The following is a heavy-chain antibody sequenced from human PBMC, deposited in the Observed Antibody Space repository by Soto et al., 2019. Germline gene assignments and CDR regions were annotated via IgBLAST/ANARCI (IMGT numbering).Heavy chain of an antibody. CDR3: ARDSKLGVERRLGPYYYYDGMVV. J-gene: IGHJ6*02. CDR1: GFTFSSYG. V-gene: IGHV3-33*01. D-gene: IGHD1-1*01. CDR2: IWNDGSNK. Sequence: QVQLVESGGGMVQPGRSLRLSCAASGFTFSSYGMHWVRQAPGKGLEWVAVIWNDGSNKYYEYSVKGRFTISRDASKNALYLQMNGLRADDPAEYYCARDSKLGVERRLGPYYYYDGMVVWGQGTTVTACS.